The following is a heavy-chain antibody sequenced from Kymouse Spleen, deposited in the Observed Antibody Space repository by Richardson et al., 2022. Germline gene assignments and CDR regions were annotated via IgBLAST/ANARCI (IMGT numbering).Heavy chain of an antibody. Sequence: QVQLQESGPGLVKPSQTLSLTCTVSGGSISSGGYYWSWIRQHPGKGLEWIGYIYYSGSTYYNPSLKSRVTISVDTSKNQFSLKLSSVTAADTAVYYCARGTGTTYYYYYGMDVWGQGTTVTVSS. CDR3: ARGTGTTYYYYYGMDV. D-gene: IGHD1-7*01. CDR2: IYYSGST. J-gene: IGHJ6*02. V-gene: IGHV4-31*03. CDR1: GGSISSGGYY.